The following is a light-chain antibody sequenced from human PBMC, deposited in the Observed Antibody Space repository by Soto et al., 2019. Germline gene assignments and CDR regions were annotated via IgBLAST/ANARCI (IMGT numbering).Light chain of an antibody. CDR1: QSVGSN. CDR3: QQYDNWPPIT. CDR2: AAS. J-gene: IGKJ5*01. Sequence: EIVMTQSPATLSVSPLERATLSFRASQSVGSNLAWYQHKHGQAPRLLMYAASTRATGIPARFSGSGSGTEFTLTISSLQSEDFAVYYCQQYDNWPPITFGQGTRLEIK. V-gene: IGKV3-15*01.